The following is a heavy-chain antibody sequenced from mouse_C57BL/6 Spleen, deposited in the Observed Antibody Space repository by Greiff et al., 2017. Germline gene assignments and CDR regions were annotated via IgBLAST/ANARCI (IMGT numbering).Heavy chain of an antibody. CDR3: ARERGYGNYPHAMDY. CDR2: IYPSDSET. V-gene: IGHV1-61*01. CDR1: GYTFTSYW. Sequence: QVQLQQPGAELVRPGSSVKLSCKASGYTFTSYWMDWVKQRPGQGLEWIGNIYPSDSETHYNQKFKDKDTLTVDKSSSTAYMQLSSLTSEDSAVYYGARERGYGNYPHAMDYWGQGTSVTVSS. D-gene: IGHD2-10*02. J-gene: IGHJ4*01.